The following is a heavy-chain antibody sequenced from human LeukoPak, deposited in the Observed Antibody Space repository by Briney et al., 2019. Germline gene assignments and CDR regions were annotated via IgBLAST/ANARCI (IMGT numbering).Heavy chain of an antibody. J-gene: IGHJ6*02. Sequence: GGSLRLSCAASGFTFSSYWMSWVRQAPGKGLEWVANIKQDGSEKYYVDSVKGRFTISRDNAKNSLYLQMNSLRAEDTAVYYCARGTYGSGILYYGMDVWGQGTTVTVSS. CDR3: ARGTYGSGILYYGMDV. CDR2: IKQDGSEK. V-gene: IGHV3-7*03. D-gene: IGHD3-10*01. CDR1: GFTFSSYW.